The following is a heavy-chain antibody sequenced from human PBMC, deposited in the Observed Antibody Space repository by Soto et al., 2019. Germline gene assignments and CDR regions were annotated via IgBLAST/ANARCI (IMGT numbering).Heavy chain of an antibody. V-gene: IGHV3-30-3*01. J-gene: IGHJ4*02. CDR3: ARAAALYDILTGYYDY. CDR2: ISYDGSNK. Sequence: GGSLRLSCAASGFTFSSYAMHWVRQAPGKGLEWVAVISYDGSNKYYADSVKGRFTISRDNSKNTLYLQMNSLRAEDTAVYYCARAAALYDILTGYYDYWGQGTLVTVSS. CDR1: GFTFSSYA. D-gene: IGHD3-9*01.